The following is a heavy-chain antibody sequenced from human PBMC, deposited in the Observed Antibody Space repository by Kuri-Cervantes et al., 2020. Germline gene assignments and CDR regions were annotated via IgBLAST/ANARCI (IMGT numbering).Heavy chain of an antibody. CDR3: ARGREGVYCSSTSCTYYYYYYYMDV. V-gene: IGHV1-46*02. D-gene: IGHD2-2*01. CDR1: GYTFNRYY. J-gene: IGHJ6*03. Sequence: ASVKVSCKASGYTFNRYYMHWVRQAPGQGLEWMGIINPSGGSTTYAQKFQGRVTMTSDTSTSTVYMELSSLRSEDTAVYYCARGREGVYCSSTSCTYYYYYYYMDVWGKGTTVTVSS. CDR2: INPSGGST.